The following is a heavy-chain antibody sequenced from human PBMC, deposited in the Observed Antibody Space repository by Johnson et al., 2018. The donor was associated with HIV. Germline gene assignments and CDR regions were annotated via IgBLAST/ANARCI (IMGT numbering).Heavy chain of an antibody. CDR2: ISGSGGST. J-gene: IGHJ3*02. CDR3: AKAAYSSGWRNDAFDI. CDR1: GFTFSSYA. D-gene: IGHD6-19*01. V-gene: IGHV3-23*04. Sequence: VQLVESGGGLVQPGGSLRLSCAASGFTFSSYAMSWVRQAPGQGLEWVSAISGSGGSTYYADSGKGRFTISRDNSKNTLYLQMNSRRAEDTAVYYCAKAAYSSGWRNDAFDIWGQGTMVTVSS.